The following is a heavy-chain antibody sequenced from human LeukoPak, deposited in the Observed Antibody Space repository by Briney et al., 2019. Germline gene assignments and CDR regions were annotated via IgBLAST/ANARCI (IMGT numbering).Heavy chain of an antibody. CDR2: ISGSGGST. J-gene: IGHJ4*02. D-gene: IGHD2-15*01. Sequence: GGSLRLSCAASGFTFSSYAMSWVRQAPGKGLEWVSAISGSGGSTYYADSVKGRFTISRDNSKNTLYLQMNSLRAEDTAVYYCAKARDCSGGSCWWFDYWGQGTLVTVSS. CDR1: GFTFSSYA. V-gene: IGHV3-23*01. CDR3: AKARDCSGGSCWWFDY.